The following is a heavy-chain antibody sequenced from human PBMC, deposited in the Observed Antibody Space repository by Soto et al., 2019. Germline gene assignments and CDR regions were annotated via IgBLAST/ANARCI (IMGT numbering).Heavy chain of an antibody. CDR2: IYYRGST. CDR1: GGSISSGGYY. CDR3: EREPAPELDYDGRGSAFDI. Sequence: QVQLQASGPGLVKPSQTLSLTCTVSGGSISSGGYYWSWFRQHPGKGLEWVGYIYYRGSTYYYPYLSRRVTIYVDTSKNQSSLKLSPVTAADTAVYYCEREPAPELDYDGRGSAFDIRGQGTMVIVSS. D-gene: IGHD3-22*01. J-gene: IGHJ3*02. V-gene: IGHV4-31*03.